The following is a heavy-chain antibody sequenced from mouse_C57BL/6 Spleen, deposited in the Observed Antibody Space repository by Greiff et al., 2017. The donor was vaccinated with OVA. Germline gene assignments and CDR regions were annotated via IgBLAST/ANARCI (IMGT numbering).Heavy chain of an antibody. D-gene: IGHD1-1*01. CDR2: IYPRSGNT. CDR1: GYTFTSYG. J-gene: IGHJ1*03. V-gene: IGHV1-81*01. CDR3: ARYYNGSSCYFDV. Sequence: VQLQESGAELARPGASVKLSCKASGYTFTSYGISWVKQRTGQGLEWIGEIYPRSGNTYYNEKFKGKATLTADKSSSTAYMELRSLTSEDTAVYFCARYYNGSSCYFDVWGTWTTLTAAS.